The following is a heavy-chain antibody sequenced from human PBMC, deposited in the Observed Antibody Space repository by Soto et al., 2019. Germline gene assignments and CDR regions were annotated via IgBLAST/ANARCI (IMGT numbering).Heavy chain of an antibody. J-gene: IGHJ4*02. CDR1: GFTLSDYY. Sequence: QVQLVESGGDLVKPGGSLRLSCAASGFTLSDYYMSWFRQAPGKGLEWVSYISNSGSVFYYADSVKGRFTISRDNAKNSLFLRMNSLRAEDTAVYYRARDPLWLVDAYWGQGTLVTVSS. V-gene: IGHV3-11*01. CDR3: ARDPLWLVDAY. D-gene: IGHD6-19*01. CDR2: ISNSGSVF.